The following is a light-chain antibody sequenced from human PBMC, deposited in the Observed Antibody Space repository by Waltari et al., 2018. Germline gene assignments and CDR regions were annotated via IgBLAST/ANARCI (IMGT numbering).Light chain of an antibody. Sequence: DIVMTQSPDSLAASLGERATISCQSSQRVLHRPNNKNYLAWHQQKPGQPPKLLIYWSSTRESGVPDRFSGSGSGTDFTLTINSLQAEDVAVYYCQQFYSIPPTFGQGTKVEIK. CDR3: QQFYSIPPT. V-gene: IGKV4-1*01. CDR2: WSS. J-gene: IGKJ1*01. CDR1: QRVLHRPNNKNY.